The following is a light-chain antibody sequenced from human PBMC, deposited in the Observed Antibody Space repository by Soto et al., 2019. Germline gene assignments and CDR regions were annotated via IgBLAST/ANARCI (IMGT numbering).Light chain of an antibody. J-gene: IGKJ1*01. CDR1: QSISSW. CDR2: KAS. V-gene: IGKV1-5*03. Sequence: DIQMTQSPSTLSASVGDRVTITCRASQSISSWLAWYQQKPGKAPKLLIYKASSLESGVPSRFSGSGSGTDFTLTISSLQPDDFATYYCQKYNIYGTFGQGPKGEIK. CDR3: QKYNIYGT.